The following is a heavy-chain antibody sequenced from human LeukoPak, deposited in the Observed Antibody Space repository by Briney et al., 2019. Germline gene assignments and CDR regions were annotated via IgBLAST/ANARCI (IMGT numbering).Heavy chain of an antibody. CDR1: GFTFSNYE. Sequence: GGSLRLSCAASGFTFSNYEMNWVRQAPGKGLEWISYISSSGSTIYYADSVKGRFTISRDNAKNSLYLQMNSLRAEDTAVYYCARDREAIFDYWGQGTLVTVSS. CDR2: ISSSGSTI. CDR3: ARDREAIFDY. J-gene: IGHJ4*02. V-gene: IGHV3-48*03.